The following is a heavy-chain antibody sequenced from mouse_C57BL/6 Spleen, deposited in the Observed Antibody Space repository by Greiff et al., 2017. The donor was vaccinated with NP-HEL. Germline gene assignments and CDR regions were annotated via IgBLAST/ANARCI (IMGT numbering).Heavy chain of an antibody. J-gene: IGHJ2*01. Sequence: QVQLKESGAELVRPGTSVKVSCKASGYAFTNYLIEWVKQRPGQGLEWIGVINPGSGGTNYNEKFKGKATLTADKSSSTAYMQLSSLTSEDSAVYFCARRATVDDYWGQGTTLTVSS. CDR1: GYAFTNYL. CDR2: INPGSGGT. D-gene: IGHD1-1*01. CDR3: ARRATVDDY. V-gene: IGHV1-54*01.